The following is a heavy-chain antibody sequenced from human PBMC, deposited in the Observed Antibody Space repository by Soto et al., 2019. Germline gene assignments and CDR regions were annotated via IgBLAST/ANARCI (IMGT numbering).Heavy chain of an antibody. D-gene: IGHD2-2*01. CDR3: ATRRYCSSTICYVRETRYYYMDV. V-gene: IGHV4-59*08. CDR2: ICNSGTT. CDR1: GGSIRSYC. Sequence: SETLSLTCAVSGGSIRSYCWTWIRQPPGEGLEWIGCICNSGTTNYNPSLKSRVAISIDTQKNQFSLQLSSVTVADTAVYYCATRRYCSSTICYVRETRYYYMDVWGKGTKVTVSS. J-gene: IGHJ6*03.